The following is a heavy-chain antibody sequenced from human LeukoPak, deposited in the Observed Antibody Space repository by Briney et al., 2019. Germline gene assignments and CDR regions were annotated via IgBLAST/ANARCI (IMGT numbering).Heavy chain of an antibody. Sequence: SETLSLTCTVSGGSISSGDYYWSWIRQPPGKGLEWIGYIYYSGSTYYNPSLKSRVTISVDTSKNQFSLKLSSVTAADTAVYYCARAAVVAAAGPPYWFDPWGQGTLVTVSS. CDR1: GGSISSGDYY. CDR3: ARAAVVAAAGPPYWFDP. V-gene: IGHV4-30-4*01. D-gene: IGHD6-13*01. J-gene: IGHJ5*02. CDR2: IYYSGST.